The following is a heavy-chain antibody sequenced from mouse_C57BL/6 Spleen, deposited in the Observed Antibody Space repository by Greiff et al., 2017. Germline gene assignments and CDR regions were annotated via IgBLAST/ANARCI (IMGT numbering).Heavy chain of an antibody. Sequence: QVQLQQSGAELVRPGTSVKMSCKASGYAFSSYWMNWVKQRPGKGLEWIGQIYPGDGDTNYNGKFKGKATLTADKSSSTAYMQLSSLTSEDSAVYFCARGTITTPFAYWGQGTLVTVSA. CDR2: IYPGDGDT. CDR1: GYAFSSYW. V-gene: IGHV1-80*01. D-gene: IGHD1-1*01. J-gene: IGHJ3*01. CDR3: ARGTITTPFAY.